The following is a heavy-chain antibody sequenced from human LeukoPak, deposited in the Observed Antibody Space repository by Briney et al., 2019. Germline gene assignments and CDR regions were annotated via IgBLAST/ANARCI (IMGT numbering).Heavy chain of an antibody. CDR3: ATSPMATGDWFDP. Sequence: ASAKVSCKASGYTFTDYYMHWVQQAPGKGLEWMGRVDPEDGETIYAEKFQGRVTITADTSTDTAYMELSSLRSEDTAVYYCATSPMATGDWFDPWGQGTLVTASS. V-gene: IGHV1-69-2*01. J-gene: IGHJ5*02. CDR1: GYTFTDYY. CDR2: VDPEDGET. D-gene: IGHD3-10*01.